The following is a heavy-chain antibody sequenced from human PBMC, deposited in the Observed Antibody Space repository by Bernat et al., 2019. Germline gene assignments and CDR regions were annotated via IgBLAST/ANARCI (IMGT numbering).Heavy chain of an antibody. CDR1: GFTFSSYS. D-gene: IGHD2-15*01. CDR2: ISSLSSPM. J-gene: IGHJ6*02. Sequence: EVQLVESGGGLVQPGGSLRLSCAASGFTFSSYSMNWVRQAPGKGLEWVVYISSLSSPMYYADSVKGRFTISRDNAKNSLYLQMNSLRAEDTAVYYCARDSCSGGSCPIYYYGMDVWGQGTTVTVSS. CDR3: ARDSCSGGSCPIYYYGMDV. V-gene: IGHV3-48*01.